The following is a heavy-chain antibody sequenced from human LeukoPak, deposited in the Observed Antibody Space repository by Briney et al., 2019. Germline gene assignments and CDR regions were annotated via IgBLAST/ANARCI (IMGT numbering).Heavy chain of an antibody. V-gene: IGHV3-7*01. Sequence: GGSLRLSCVASGFTFSSYEMNWVRQAPGKGLECVANINQDGSDKYYVDSVKGRFTISRDNAKNSLYLQMNSLRAEGTAVYYCARDAPAAIGPSFDYWGQGTLVTVSS. D-gene: IGHD2-2*01. J-gene: IGHJ4*02. CDR2: INQDGSDK. CDR1: GFTFSSYE. CDR3: ARDAPAAIGPSFDY.